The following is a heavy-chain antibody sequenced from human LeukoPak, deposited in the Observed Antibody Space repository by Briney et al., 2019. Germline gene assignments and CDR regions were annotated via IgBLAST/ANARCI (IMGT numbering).Heavy chain of an antibody. D-gene: IGHD3-3*01. V-gene: IGHV3-21*01. CDR3: AREGSGLGYFDY. CDR1: GFTFSRYT. J-gene: IGHJ4*02. Sequence: GGSLRLSCTASGFTFSRYTMHWVRQAPGKGLGLVSSIISRSDYIYDADSVKGHFTISRDNAKNSLYLKMNSLRAEDTAVYYCAREGSGLGYFDYWGQGTLVTVSS. CDR2: IISRSDYI.